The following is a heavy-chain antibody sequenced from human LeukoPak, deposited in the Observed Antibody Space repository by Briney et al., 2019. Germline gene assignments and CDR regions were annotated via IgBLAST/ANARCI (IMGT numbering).Heavy chain of an antibody. D-gene: IGHD3-10*01. J-gene: IGHJ5*02. CDR3: ARPHYYGSGGHIPLNWFDP. CDR1: GGSISSSSYY. V-gene: IGHV4-39*01. Sequence: TSETLSLTCTVSGGSISSSSYYWGWIRQPPGKGLEWIGSIYYSGSTYYNPSLKSRVTISVDTSKNQFSLKLSSVTAADTAVYYCARPHYYGSGGHIPLNWFDPWGQGTLVTVSS. CDR2: IYYSGST.